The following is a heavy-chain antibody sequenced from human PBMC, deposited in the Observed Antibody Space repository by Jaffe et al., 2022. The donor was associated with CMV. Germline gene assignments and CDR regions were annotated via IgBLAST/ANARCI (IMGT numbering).Heavy chain of an antibody. CDR1: GYTFTSYA. D-gene: IGHD2-21*02. J-gene: IGHJ4*02. V-gene: IGHV1-3*01. CDR3: ARGRFCGGDCYSGMIDY. Sequence: QVQLVQSGAEVKKPGASVKVSCKASGYTFTSYAMHWVRQAPGQRLEWMGWINAGNGNTKYSQKFQGRVTITRDTSASTAYMELSSLRSEDTAVYYCARGRFCGGDCYSGMIDYWGQGTLVTVSS. CDR2: INAGNGNT.